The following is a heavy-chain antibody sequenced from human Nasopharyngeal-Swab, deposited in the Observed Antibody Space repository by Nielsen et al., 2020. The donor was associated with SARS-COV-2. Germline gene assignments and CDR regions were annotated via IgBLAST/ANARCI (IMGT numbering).Heavy chain of an antibody. J-gene: IGHJ6*02. CDR1: GFTFSSYD. Sequence: GGSLRLSCAASGFTFSSYDMHWVRQAPGKGLEWVSAIGTAGDTYYPRSVKGRFTISRENAKNSLYLQMNSLRAGDTAVYYCARAHYGGTYYYYYGMDVWGQGTTVTVSS. CDR3: ARAHYGGTYYYYYGMDV. V-gene: IGHV3-13*01. D-gene: IGHD4-23*01. CDR2: IGTAGDT.